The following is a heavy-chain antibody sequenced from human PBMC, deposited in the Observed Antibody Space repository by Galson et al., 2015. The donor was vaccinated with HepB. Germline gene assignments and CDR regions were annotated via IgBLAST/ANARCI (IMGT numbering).Heavy chain of an antibody. Sequence: SLRLSCAASGFTFSSYSMNWVRQAPGKGLEWVSSISSSSSYIYYADSVKGRFTISRDNAKNSLYLQMNSLRAEDTAVYYCARAGLVYYTGTYWFDPWGQGTLVTVSS. CDR3: ARAGLVYYTGTYWFDP. D-gene: IGHD3-3*01. CDR1: GFTFSSYS. CDR2: ISSSSSYI. J-gene: IGHJ5*02. V-gene: IGHV3-21*04.